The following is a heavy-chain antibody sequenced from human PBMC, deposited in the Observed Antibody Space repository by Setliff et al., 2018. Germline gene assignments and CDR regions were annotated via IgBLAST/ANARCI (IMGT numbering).Heavy chain of an antibody. Sequence: ASVKVSCKASGGTFSNYAITWVRQAPGQGLEWMGGIIPIFGTVNYAQKFQGRATIITDESTSTAYMKLSSLRSEDTAVYYCAREGVDSRSSTDYRYYMDVWGKGTTVTVSS. J-gene: IGHJ6*03. D-gene: IGHD6-6*01. CDR1: GGTFSNYA. V-gene: IGHV1-69*05. CDR2: IIPIFGTV. CDR3: AREGVDSRSSTDYRYYMDV.